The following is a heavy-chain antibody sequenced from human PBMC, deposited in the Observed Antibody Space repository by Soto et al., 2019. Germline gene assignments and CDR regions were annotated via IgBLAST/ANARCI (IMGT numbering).Heavy chain of an antibody. D-gene: IGHD5-12*01. CDR2: ISYDGSNK. V-gene: IGHV3-30*18. CDR1: GFTFSSYG. Sequence: VGSLRLSCAASGFTFSSYGMHWVRQAPGKGLEWVAVISYDGSNKYYADSVKGRFTISRDNSKNTLYLQMSSLRAEDTAVYYCAKGTNTGSGYAPDYWGQGTLVTVSS. J-gene: IGHJ4*02. CDR3: AKGTNTGSGYAPDY.